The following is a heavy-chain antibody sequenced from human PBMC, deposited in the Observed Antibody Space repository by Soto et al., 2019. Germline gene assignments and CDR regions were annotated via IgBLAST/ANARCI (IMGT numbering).Heavy chain of an antibody. D-gene: IGHD3-10*01. V-gene: IGHV1-69*13. CDR3: ARESPAGSTGIFDY. CDR2: IIPIFGTA. CDR1: GGTFSSYA. J-gene: IGHJ4*02. Sequence: ASVKVSCKASGGTFSSYAISWVRQAPGQGLEWMGGIIPIFGTANYAQKFQGRVTITADESTSTAYMELSSLRSEDTAVYYCARESPAGSTGIFDYWGQGTLVTVSS.